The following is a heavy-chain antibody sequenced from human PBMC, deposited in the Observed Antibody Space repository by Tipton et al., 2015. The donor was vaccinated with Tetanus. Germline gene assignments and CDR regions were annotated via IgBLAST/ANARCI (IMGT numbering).Heavy chain of an antibody. J-gene: IGHJ5*02. D-gene: IGHD3-10*01. Sequence: TLSLTCTVSGGSISSGGYYWSWIRQHPGKGLEWIGYIYYSGSTYYNPSLKSRVTISVDTSKNQFSLKLSSVTAADTAVYYCARDRPNYYGSGAADWFDPWGQGTLVTVSS. CDR1: GGSISSGGYY. CDR3: ARDRPNYYGSGAADWFDP. V-gene: IGHV4-31*03. CDR2: IYYSGST.